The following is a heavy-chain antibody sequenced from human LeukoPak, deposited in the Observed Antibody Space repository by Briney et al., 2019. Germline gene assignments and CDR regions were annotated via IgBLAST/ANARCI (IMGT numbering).Heavy chain of an antibody. CDR3: AKDLLGSGYYFDY. Sequence: GGSLRLSCAASGFTFSSYAMSWVRQAPGKGLEWVSAISGSGGSTYYADSAKGRFTISRDNSKNTLYLQMNSLRAEDTAVYYCAKDLLGSGYYFDYWGQGTLVTVSS. V-gene: IGHV3-23*01. D-gene: IGHD1-26*01. CDR2: ISGSGGST. J-gene: IGHJ4*02. CDR1: GFTFSSYA.